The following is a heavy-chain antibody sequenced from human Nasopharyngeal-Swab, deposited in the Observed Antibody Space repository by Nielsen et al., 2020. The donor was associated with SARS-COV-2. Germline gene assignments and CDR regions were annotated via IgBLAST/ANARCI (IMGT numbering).Heavy chain of an antibody. CDR1: GYTFTSYY. J-gene: IGHJ4*02. V-gene: IGHV1-46*01. CDR3: ARGRDGYKAGLGR. D-gene: IGHD5-24*01. CDR2: INPSGGST. Sequence: ASMKVPCKASGYTFTSYYMHWVRQAPGQGLEWMGIINPSGGSTSYAQKFQGRVTMARDTSTSTVYMELSSLRSEDTAVYYCARGRDGYKAGLGRWGQGTLVTVSS.